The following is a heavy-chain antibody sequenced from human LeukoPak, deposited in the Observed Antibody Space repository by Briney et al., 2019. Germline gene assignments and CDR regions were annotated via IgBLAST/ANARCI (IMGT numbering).Heavy chain of an antibody. CDR3: AREEALGRGSFYY. V-gene: IGHV4-59*01. Sequence: TSETLSLTCTVSGGSISNYYWSWIRQPPGKGLEWIGFIYYSGSTNYNPSLKSRVTISVDTSKNQFSLKVRSVTPADTAVYYCAREEALGRGSFYYRGQGTLVTVSS. J-gene: IGHJ4*02. CDR2: IYYSGST. CDR1: GGSISNYY. D-gene: IGHD3-16*01.